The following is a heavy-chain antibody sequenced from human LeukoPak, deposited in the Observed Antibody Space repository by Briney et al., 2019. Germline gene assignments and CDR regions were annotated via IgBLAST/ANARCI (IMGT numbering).Heavy chain of an antibody. J-gene: IGHJ6*02. CDR2: INAGNGNT. CDR3: ARVREYCSGGSCYAQARGNYYYYGMDV. V-gene: IGHV1-3*01. D-gene: IGHD2-15*01. Sequence: ASVKVSCKASGYTFTSYAMHWVRQAPGQRLEWMGWINAGNGNTKYSQKFQGRVTITRDTSASTAYMELSSLRSEDTAVYYCARVREYCSGGSCYAQARGNYYYYGMDVWGQGTTVTVSS. CDR1: GYTFTSYA.